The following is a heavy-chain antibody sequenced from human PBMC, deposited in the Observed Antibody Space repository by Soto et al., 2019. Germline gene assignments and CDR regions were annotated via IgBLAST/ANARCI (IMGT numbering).Heavy chain of an antibody. J-gene: IGHJ2*01. CDR2: ISSSSSTI. Sequence: PGGSLRLSCAASGFTFSSYSVNWVRQSPGKGLEWVSYISSSSSTIYYADSVKGRFTISRDNAKNSLYLQMNSLRDEDTAVYYCARDRRPMIVVVDWYFDLWGRGTLVTAPQ. CDR3: ARDRRPMIVVVDWYFDL. CDR1: GFTFSSYS. D-gene: IGHD3-22*01. V-gene: IGHV3-48*02.